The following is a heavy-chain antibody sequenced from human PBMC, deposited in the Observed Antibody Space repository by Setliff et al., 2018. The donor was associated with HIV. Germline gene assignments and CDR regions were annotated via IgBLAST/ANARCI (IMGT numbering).Heavy chain of an antibody. Sequence: GASVKVSCKASGYTFTTFGISWVRQAPGQGLEWVGWISPSSGKSNYAQRFQGRVTMTRDTSTSTAYMELRSLRSDDTAVYYCARQSHGDYEFYYFFYYMDVWGKGTTVTVSS. D-gene: IGHD4-17*01. J-gene: IGHJ6*03. V-gene: IGHV1-18*01. CDR1: GYTFTTFG. CDR2: ISPSSGKS. CDR3: ARQSHGDYEFYYFFYYMDV.